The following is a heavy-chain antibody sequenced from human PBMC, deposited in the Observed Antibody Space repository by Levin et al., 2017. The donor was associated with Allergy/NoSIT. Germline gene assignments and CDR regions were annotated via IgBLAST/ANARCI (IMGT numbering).Heavy chain of an antibody. CDR1: GFNFNNYG. D-gene: IGHD3-22*01. CDR2: ISYDGSKK. V-gene: IGHV3-30*18. CDR3: AKRLYVLLPSRGHDALDI. Sequence: PGGSLRLSCAASGFNFNNYGMHWVRQAPGKGLEWVAIISYDGSKKHYADSVKGRFTVSRDNFKHTLYLQMNSLRPEDTAVYYCAKRLYVLLPSRGHDALDIWGQGTMVTVSS. J-gene: IGHJ3*02.